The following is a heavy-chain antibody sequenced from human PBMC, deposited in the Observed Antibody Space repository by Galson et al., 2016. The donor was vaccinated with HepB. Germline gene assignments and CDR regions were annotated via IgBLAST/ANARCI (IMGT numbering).Heavy chain of an antibody. CDR1: GFTFSIYA. CDR2: ISSSGDRV. Sequence: SLRLSCAVSGFTFSIYAMSWVRQAPGKGLEWVSAISSSGDRVYYAYSVTGRFTISRDNSKNTLYLQMNSLRAEDAAVYYCAKDGGPEYGGSSRASYYCDYWAHGTLVTVSS. J-gene: IGHJ4*01. V-gene: IGHV3-23*01. D-gene: IGHD6-6*01. CDR3: AKDGGPEYGGSSRASYYCDY.